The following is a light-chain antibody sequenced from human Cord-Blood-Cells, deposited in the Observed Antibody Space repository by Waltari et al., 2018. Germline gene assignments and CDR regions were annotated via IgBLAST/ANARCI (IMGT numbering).Light chain of an antibody. CDR2: DAS. CDR3: QQRSNWLT. CDR1: QSVSSY. Sequence: IVLTQSPATLSLSPGESATLSCRASQSVSSYFAWYQQNTGQAPRLLIYDASNRATGIPARFSGSGSGTDFTLTISSLEPEDFAVYYCQQRSNWLTFGGGTKVEIK. V-gene: IGKV3-11*01. J-gene: IGKJ4*01.